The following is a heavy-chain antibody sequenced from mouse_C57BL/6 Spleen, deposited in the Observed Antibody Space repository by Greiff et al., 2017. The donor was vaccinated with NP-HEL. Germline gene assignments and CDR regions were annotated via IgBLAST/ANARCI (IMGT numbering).Heavy chain of an antibody. V-gene: IGHV1-15*01. Sequence: QVQLQQSGAELVRPGASVTLSCKASGYTFTDYEMHWVKQTPVHGLEWIGAIDPETGGTAYNQKFKGKAILTADKSSSTAYIELRSLTSEDSAVNYCAGREGYYGSSPDWFAYWGQGTLVTVSA. CDR2: IDPETGGT. J-gene: IGHJ3*01. CDR1: GYTFTDYE. D-gene: IGHD1-1*01. CDR3: AGREGYYGSSPDWFAY.